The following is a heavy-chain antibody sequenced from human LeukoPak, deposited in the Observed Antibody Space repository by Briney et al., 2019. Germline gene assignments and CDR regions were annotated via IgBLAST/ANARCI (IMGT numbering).Heavy chain of an antibody. V-gene: IGHV1-2*02. J-gene: IGHJ6*03. CDR1: GYTFTGYY. Sequence: ASVKVSCKASGYTFTGYYMHWVRQAPGQGLEWMGWINPNSGGTNYAQKFQGRVTLTRDTSISTAYMELSRLRSDDTAVYYCATYGSGSYSPYYYYMDVWGKGTTVTISS. D-gene: IGHD3-10*01. CDR3: ATYGSGSYSPYYYYMDV. CDR2: INPNSGGT.